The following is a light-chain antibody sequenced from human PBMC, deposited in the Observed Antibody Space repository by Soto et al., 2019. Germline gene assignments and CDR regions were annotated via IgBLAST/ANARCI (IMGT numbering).Light chain of an antibody. CDR1: SSDVGGYNY. V-gene: IGLV2-14*03. CDR2: DVT. Sequence: QSALTQPVSVSGSPGQSITISCTGTSSDVGGYNYVSWYQHHPGKAPKLMIYDVTNRPSGVSNRFSGSKSGNTASLTISGLQAEDEADYYCTSYTTSSPYVVFGGGTKLTVL. CDR3: TSYTTSSPYVV. J-gene: IGLJ2*01.